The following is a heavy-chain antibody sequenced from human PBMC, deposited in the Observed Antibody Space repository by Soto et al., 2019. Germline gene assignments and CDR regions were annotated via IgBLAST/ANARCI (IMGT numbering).Heavy chain of an antibody. CDR2: IIPILGKA. CDR3: ARGEGYYGSGSYYKDY. D-gene: IGHD3-10*01. Sequence: QVQLVQSGAEVKKPGSSVKVSCKASGGTFSSYTISWVRQAPGQGLEWMGRIIPILGKANYAQKFQGRVTSTEDKSTSTAYMELSSLRSEDTAVYYCARGEGYYGSGSYYKDYWGQGTRVTVSS. V-gene: IGHV1-69*08. CDR1: GGTFSSYT. J-gene: IGHJ4*02.